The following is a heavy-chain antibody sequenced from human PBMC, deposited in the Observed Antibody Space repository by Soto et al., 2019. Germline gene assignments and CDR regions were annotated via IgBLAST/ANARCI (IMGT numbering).Heavy chain of an antibody. Sequence: QPGGSLRLSCAASGFTLSGYAMDWVRQAPGKGLEYVSGISSNGVGTYYANSVKGRFTISRDNSKNTLYLQMNSLRPEDTAVYYCAKGTAEYSSSSGVDYWGQGTLVTVSS. CDR3: AKGTAEYSSSSGVDY. CDR2: ISSNGVGT. V-gene: IGHV3-64*04. CDR1: GFTLSGYA. J-gene: IGHJ4*02. D-gene: IGHD6-6*01.